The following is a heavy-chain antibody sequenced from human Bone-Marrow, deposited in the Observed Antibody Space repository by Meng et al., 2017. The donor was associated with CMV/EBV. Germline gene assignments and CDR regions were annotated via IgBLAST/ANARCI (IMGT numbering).Heavy chain of an antibody. CDR2: IRSKAYGGTT. CDR1: GFPFGDYA. V-gene: IGHV3-49*04. Sequence: GESLKISCTASGFPFGDYAMSWVRQAPGKGLEWVGFIRSKAYGGTTEYAALVKGRFTISRDDFKNVAYLQMNSLKTEDTAVYYCARDAVGRYIYYFDYWGQGTLVPVSS. CDR3: ARDAVGRYIYYFDY. J-gene: IGHJ4*02. D-gene: IGHD3-9*01.